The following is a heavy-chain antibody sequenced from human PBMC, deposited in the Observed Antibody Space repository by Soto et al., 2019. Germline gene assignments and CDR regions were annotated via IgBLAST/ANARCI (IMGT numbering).Heavy chain of an antibody. CDR2: ISAYNGNT. D-gene: IGHD1-26*01. CDR1: GYTFTSYV. J-gene: IGHJ4*02. Sequence: QVQLVQSGAEVKKPGASVKVSCKASGYTFTSYVISWVRQAPGQGLEWMGWISAYNGNTNYAQMLQGRVTMTTDTSTSTADMELRSLRSDDKAVYYCARGVGASYYFDYWGQGTLVTVSS. V-gene: IGHV1-18*01. CDR3: ARGVGASYYFDY.